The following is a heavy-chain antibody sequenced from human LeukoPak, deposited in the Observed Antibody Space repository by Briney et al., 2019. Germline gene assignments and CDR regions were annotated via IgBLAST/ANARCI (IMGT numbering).Heavy chain of an antibody. CDR2: INQDGSEK. D-gene: IGHD2-21*02. CDR1: GFTFSSYW. J-gene: IGHJ4*02. Sequence: GGSLRLSCAASGFTFSSYWMSWVRQAPGKGLEWVANINQDGSEKYYVDSVKGRFTISRDNSKNTLYLQMNSLRAEDTAVYYCKGQGLPHLFDYWGQGTLVTVSS. CDR3: KGQGLPHLFDY. V-gene: IGHV3-7*01.